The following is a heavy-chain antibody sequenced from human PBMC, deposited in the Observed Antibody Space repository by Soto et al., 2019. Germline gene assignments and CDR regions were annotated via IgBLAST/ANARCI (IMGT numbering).Heavy chain of an antibody. CDR1: GGSISSSNW. CDR3: AREPVCSSTSCYLRRYYYYGMDV. Sequence: QVQLQESGPGLVKPSGTLSLTCAVSGGSISSSNWWSWVRQPPGKGLEWIGEIYHSGSTNYNPSLKSRVPISVDKAKNQFSLKLSSVHAADTAVYYCAREPVCSSTSCYLRRYYYYGMDVWGQGTTVTVSS. CDR2: IYHSGST. V-gene: IGHV4-4*02. D-gene: IGHD2-2*01. J-gene: IGHJ6*02.